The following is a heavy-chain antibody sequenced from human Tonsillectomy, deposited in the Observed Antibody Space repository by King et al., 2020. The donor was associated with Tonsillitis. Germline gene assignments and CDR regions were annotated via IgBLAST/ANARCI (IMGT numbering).Heavy chain of an antibody. CDR1: GFTFSSYG. Sequence: QLVQSGGGVVQPGRSLRLSCAASGFTFSSYGMHCVRQAPGKGLKWVAVISYDGSNKYYADSVKGRFTISRDNSKNTLYLKMNSLRSEDTAVYYCAKCSTKFYDSGGYWFGNWYFDLWSRGTLVTVSS. D-gene: IGHD3-22*01. V-gene: IGHV3-30*18. J-gene: IGHJ2*01. CDR2: ISYDGSNK. CDR3: AKCSTKFYDSGGYWFGNWYFDL.